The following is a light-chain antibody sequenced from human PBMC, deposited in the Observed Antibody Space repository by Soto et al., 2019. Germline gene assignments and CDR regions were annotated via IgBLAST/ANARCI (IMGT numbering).Light chain of an antibody. CDR3: PHYDSSPWT. V-gene: IGKV3-20*01. Sequence: EIVLTQSPGTLSLSPGERATLSCRASQSVSSNYLAWYQQKPGQAPRLLIYGASARATGIPDRFSGSGSGTDFPLTISRLEPEDFAVYFCPHYDSSPWTFGQGTKVEIK. J-gene: IGKJ1*01. CDR2: GAS. CDR1: QSVSSNY.